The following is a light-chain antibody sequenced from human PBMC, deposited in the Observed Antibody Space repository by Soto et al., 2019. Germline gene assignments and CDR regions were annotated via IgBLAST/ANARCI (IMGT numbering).Light chain of an antibody. J-gene: IGKJ1*01. V-gene: IGKV1-39*01. CDR1: QSISSY. CDR3: QQSYSIPWT. Sequence: DIQMTQSPSSLSSSVEDIFTFTCRASQSISSYLNWYQQKPGKAPKVLIYAASSLQSGVPSRFSGSGSGTDFTLTISSLQPEDFATYYCQQSYSIPWTFGQGTKVDIK. CDR2: AAS.